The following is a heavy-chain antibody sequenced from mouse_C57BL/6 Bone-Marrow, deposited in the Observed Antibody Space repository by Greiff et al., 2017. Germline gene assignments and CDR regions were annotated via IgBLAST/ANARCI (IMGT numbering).Heavy chain of an antibody. V-gene: IGHV1-52*01. J-gene: IGHJ1*03. CDR1: GYTFTSYW. Sequence: QVQLQQPGAELVRPGSSVKLSCKASGYTFTSYWMHWVKQRPIQGLEWIGNIDPSDSETHYNQKFKDKATLTVDKSSSPAYMQLSSLTSEDSAVYYCARSQCYGSSLWYFDVWGTGTTVTVSS. D-gene: IGHD1-1*01. CDR2: IDPSDSET. CDR3: ARSQCYGSSLWYFDV.